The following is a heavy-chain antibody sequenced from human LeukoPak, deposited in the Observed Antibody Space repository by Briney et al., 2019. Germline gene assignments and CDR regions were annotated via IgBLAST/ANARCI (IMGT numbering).Heavy chain of an antibody. J-gene: IGHJ4*02. CDR3: AREGRGSYYFDY. V-gene: IGHV3-66*01. Sequence: GGSLRLSCAASGFTVSSNYMSWVRQAPGKGLEWVSVVYSGGSTFYADSVKGRFTISRDNSKNTLYLQVNSLRVEDTAVYYCAREGRGSYYFDYWGQGTPVTVSS. CDR1: GFTVSSNY. D-gene: IGHD1-26*01. CDR2: VYSGGST.